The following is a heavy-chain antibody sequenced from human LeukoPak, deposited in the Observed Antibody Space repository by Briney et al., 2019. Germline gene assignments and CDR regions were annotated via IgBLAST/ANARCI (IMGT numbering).Heavy chain of an antibody. CDR2: IYHSGST. CDR3: ARDGYSGNDGL. V-gene: IGHV4-61*01. Sequence: PSETLSLTCTVSGYSISSGYYWSWIRQPPGKGLEWIGYIYHSGSTNYNPSLKSRVTISVDTSKNQFSLRLSSVTAADTAVYYCARDGYSGNDGLWGQGTLVTVSS. CDR1: GYSISSGYY. D-gene: IGHD5-12*01. J-gene: IGHJ4*02.